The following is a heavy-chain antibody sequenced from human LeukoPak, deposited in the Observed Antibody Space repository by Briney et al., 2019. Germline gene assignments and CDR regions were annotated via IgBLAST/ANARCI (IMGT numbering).Heavy chain of an antibody. CDR3: AREMATISFHFDY. Sequence: PSETLSLTCSVSGGSISRSDYYWSWIRQPPGKGLEWIGYIYYSGITYYNPSLKSRVTISVDTSKNQFSLKLSSVTAADTAVYYCAREMATISFHFDYWGQGTLVTVSS. J-gene: IGHJ4*02. CDR2: IYYSGIT. D-gene: IGHD5-24*01. CDR1: GGSISRSDYY. V-gene: IGHV4-30-4*02.